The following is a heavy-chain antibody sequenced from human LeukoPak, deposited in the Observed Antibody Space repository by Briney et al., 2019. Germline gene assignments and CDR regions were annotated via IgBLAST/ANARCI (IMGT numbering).Heavy chain of an antibody. CDR3: TKVRSGSSSWAPRVFDY. Sequence: HPGGSLRPSCAASGFTFSSYSMTWVRQAPGKGLEWVSTISPAGGTTYYAESMKGRFTISRDNSKSTLYLQMNSLRVEDTAVYYCTKVRSGSSSWAPRVFDYWGQGALVTVSS. CDR1: GFTFSSYS. V-gene: IGHV3-23*01. J-gene: IGHJ4*02. CDR2: ISPAGGTT. D-gene: IGHD6-13*01.